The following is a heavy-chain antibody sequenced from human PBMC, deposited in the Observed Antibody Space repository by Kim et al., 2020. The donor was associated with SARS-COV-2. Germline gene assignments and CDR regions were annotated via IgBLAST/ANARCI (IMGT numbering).Heavy chain of an antibody. V-gene: IGHV4-34*01. CDR3: ARGSGAWDSSGWGYYYYGMDV. CDR2: INHSGST. CDR1: GGSFSGYY. Sequence: SETLSLTCAVYGGSFSGYYWSWIRQPPGKGLEWIGEINHSGSTNYNPSLKSRVTISVDTSKNQFSLKLSSVTAADTAVYYCARGSGAWDSSGWGYYYYGMDVWGQGTTVTVSS. J-gene: IGHJ6*02. D-gene: IGHD6-19*01.